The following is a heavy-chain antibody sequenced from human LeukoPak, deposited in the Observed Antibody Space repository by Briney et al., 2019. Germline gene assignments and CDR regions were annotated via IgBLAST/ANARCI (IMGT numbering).Heavy chain of an antibody. CDR3: AKGSSGYFADL. V-gene: IGHV3-23*01. Sequence: GGSLTLSCAASGFIFNNYGLIWLRQAPGKGLEWVSAISNDGGGTQYADFVEGRFTISRDNSKKTLFLQMSSLRGEDTALYYFAKGSSGYFADLWGQGTLVTVSS. CDR2: ISNDGGGT. D-gene: IGHD3-22*01. J-gene: IGHJ5*02. CDR1: GFIFNNYG.